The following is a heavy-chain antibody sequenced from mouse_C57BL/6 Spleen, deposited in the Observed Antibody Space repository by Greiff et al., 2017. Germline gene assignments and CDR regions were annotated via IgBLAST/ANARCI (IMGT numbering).Heavy chain of an antibody. V-gene: IGHV1-82*01. J-gene: IGHJ1*03. CDR1: GYAFSSSW. D-gene: IGHD1-1*01. CDR3: ARSYYGSSPSYWYFDV. CDR2: IYPGDGAT. Sequence: VKLMESGPELVKPGASVKISCKASGYAFSSSWMNWVKQRPGKGLEWIGRIYPGDGATNYNGKFKGKATLTADKSSSTAYMQLSSLTSEDSAVYFCARSYYGSSPSYWYFDVWGTGTTVTVSS.